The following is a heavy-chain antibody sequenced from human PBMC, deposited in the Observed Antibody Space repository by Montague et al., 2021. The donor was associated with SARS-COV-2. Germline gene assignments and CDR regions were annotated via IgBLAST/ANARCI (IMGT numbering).Heavy chain of an antibody. J-gene: IGHJ4*02. CDR1: GFTFSSYG. V-gene: IGHV3-33*06. D-gene: IGHD3-16*02. Sequence: SLRLSCAASGFTFSSYGMHWVRQAPGKGLEWVAVIWYDGSNKCYADSVKGRFTISRDNSKNTLYLQMNSLRAEDTAVYYCAKLFYDYIWGSYRQTGYFDYWGQGTLVTVSS. CDR2: IWYDGSNK. CDR3: AKLFYDYIWGSYRQTGYFDY.